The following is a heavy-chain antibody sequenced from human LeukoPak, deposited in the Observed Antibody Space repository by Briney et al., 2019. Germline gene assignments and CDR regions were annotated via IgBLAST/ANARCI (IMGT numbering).Heavy chain of an antibody. CDR3: AREEVTMVRGVAGYYYYGMDV. CDR2: ISPNSGGT. D-gene: IGHD3-10*01. V-gene: IGHV1-2*04. CDR1: GYTFTGYY. Sequence: ASVKVSCKASGYTFTGYYMHWVRQAPGQGLEWMGWISPNSGGTNYAQKFQGWVTMTRDTSISTAYMELSRLRSDDTAVYYCAREEVTMVRGVAGYYYYGMDVWGQGTTVTVSS. J-gene: IGHJ6*02.